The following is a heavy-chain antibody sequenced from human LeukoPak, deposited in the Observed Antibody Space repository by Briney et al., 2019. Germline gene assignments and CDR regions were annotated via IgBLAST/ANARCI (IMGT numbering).Heavy chain of an antibody. CDR1: GFTFSSYE. CDR2: ISSSDGTI. Sequence: GGSLRLSCAASGFTFSSYEMNWVRQAPGKGLEWVSYISSSDGTIYYADSVKGRFTISRDNSKNTLYLQMNSLRVEDTAVYYCAKGRRYNILTGYYASEVDPWGQGTLVTVSS. CDR3: AKGRRYNILTGYYASEVDP. V-gene: IGHV3-48*03. D-gene: IGHD3-9*01. J-gene: IGHJ5*02.